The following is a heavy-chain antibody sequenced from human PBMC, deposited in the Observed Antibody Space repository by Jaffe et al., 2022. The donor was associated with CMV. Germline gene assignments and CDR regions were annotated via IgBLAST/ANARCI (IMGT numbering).Heavy chain of an antibody. CDR2: IWYDGSNK. V-gene: IGHV3-33*01. D-gene: IGHD3-3*01. J-gene: IGHJ6*03. CDR1: GFTFSSYG. CDR3: ARVGGNYDFWSGYYTDYYYMDV. Sequence: QVQLVESGGGVVQPGRSLRLSCAASGFTFSSYGMHWVRQAPGKGLEWVAVIWYDGSNKYYADSVKGRFTISRDNSKNTLYLQMNSLRAEDTAVYYCARVGGNYDFWSGYYTDYYYMDVWGKGTTVTVSS.